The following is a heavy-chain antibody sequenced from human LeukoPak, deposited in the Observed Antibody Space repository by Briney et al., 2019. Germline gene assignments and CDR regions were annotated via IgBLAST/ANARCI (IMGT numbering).Heavy chain of an antibody. CDR1: GASISGGTYY. CDR2: IYYTGST. CDR3: ARGRLPAAFDP. D-gene: IGHD2-2*01. J-gene: IGHJ5*02. Sequence: SETLSLTCGVSGASISGGTYYWGWIRQPPGKGLEWIGSIYYTGSTYDNPSLKSRVTISVDTSKNQFSLKLSSVTAADTAVYYCARGRLPAAFDPWGQGTLVTVSS. V-gene: IGHV4-39*07.